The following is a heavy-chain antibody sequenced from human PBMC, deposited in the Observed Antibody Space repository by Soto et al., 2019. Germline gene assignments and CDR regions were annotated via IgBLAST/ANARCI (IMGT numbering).Heavy chain of an antibody. J-gene: IGHJ4*02. CDR2: IYYCGNS. D-gene: IGHD4-17*01. CDR3: GVQDYGAKGYYFET. Sequence: QLQLQESGPGLVKPSETLSLTCTVSSCSSSSSSSYWGWIRHPPGKGLERIGSIYYCGNSYYNPALTSRGTISFHSRRTQFSCKLNSVTTAATAGYYCGVQDYGAKGYYFETWVQGTLVTVSS. CDR1: SCSSSSSSSY. V-gene: IGHV4-39*01.